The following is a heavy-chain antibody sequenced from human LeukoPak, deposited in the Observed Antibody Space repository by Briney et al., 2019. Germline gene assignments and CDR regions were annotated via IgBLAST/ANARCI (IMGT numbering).Heavy chain of an antibody. Sequence: GGSLRLSCAASGFTFSSYAMSWVRQAPGKGLEWVSAISGSGGSTYYADSAKGRFTISRDNSKNTLYLQMNSLRAEDTAVYYCAKLAFGGVIVLIDYWGQGTLVTVSS. J-gene: IGHJ4*02. CDR2: ISGSGGST. CDR3: AKLAFGGVIVLIDY. V-gene: IGHV3-23*01. D-gene: IGHD3-16*02. CDR1: GFTFSSYA.